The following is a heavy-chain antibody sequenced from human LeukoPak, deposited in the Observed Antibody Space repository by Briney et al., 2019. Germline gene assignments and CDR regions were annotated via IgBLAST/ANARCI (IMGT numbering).Heavy chain of an antibody. CDR1: GGTFSSYA. Sequence: VASVKVSCTASGGTFSSYAISWVRQAPGQGLEWMGGIIPIFGTANYAQKFQGRVTITADESTSTAYMELSSLRSEDTAVYYCARVVGGGSYGRTFDYWGQGTLVTVSS. CDR3: ARVVGGGSYGRTFDY. V-gene: IGHV1-69*13. CDR2: IIPIFGTA. J-gene: IGHJ4*02. D-gene: IGHD1-26*01.